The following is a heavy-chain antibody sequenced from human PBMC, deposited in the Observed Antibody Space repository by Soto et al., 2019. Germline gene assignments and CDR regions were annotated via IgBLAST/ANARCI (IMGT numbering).Heavy chain of an antibody. D-gene: IGHD3-3*01. CDR2: ISGSGGST. J-gene: IGHJ3*02. CDR3: AKTPPSDYDFWSGSVAFDI. Sequence: TGGSLRLSCAASGFTFSSYGMSWVRQAPGKGLEWVSAISGSGGSTYYADSVKGRFTISRDNSKNTLYLQMNSLRAEDTAVYYCAKTPPSDYDFWSGSVAFDIWGQGTIVTVSS. V-gene: IGHV3-23*01. CDR1: GFTFSSYG.